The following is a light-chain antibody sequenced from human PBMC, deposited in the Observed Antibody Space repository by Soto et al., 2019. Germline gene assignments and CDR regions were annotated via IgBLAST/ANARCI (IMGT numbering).Light chain of an antibody. CDR1: QSITSW. Sequence: DIQLTQSPSTLSASVGDRVTITCRASQSITSWLAWYQQKPGKASNLLIYKTSNLESGVPSRFSGSGSGTEFTLTISSLQPDDFATYYCQYYHDYCWTFGQGTKVEI. V-gene: IGKV1-5*03. CDR2: KTS. J-gene: IGKJ1*01. CDR3: QYYHDYCWT.